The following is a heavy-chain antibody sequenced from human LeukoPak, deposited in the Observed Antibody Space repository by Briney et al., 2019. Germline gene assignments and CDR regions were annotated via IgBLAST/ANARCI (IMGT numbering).Heavy chain of an antibody. V-gene: IGHV3-21*01. CDR2: ISSSSSYI. CDR1: GFTFSDHH. CDR3: ARDTVTTRDYYYGMDV. J-gene: IGHJ6*02. D-gene: IGHD4-17*01. Sequence: PGGSLRLSCAASGFTFSDHHMDWVRQAPGKGLEWVSSISSSSSYIYYADSVKGRFTISRDNAKNSLYLQMNSLRAEDTAVYYCARDTVTTRDYYYGMDVWGQGTTVTVSS.